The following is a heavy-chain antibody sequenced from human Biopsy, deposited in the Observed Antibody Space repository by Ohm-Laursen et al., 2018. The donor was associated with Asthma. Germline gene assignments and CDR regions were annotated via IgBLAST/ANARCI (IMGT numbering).Heavy chain of an antibody. Sequence: SVKVSCKASGGTFSNFAISWVRQAPGQGLEWLGGIMPVLGTTNYAQKFQGRVTITADESTSTAYLEVTSLRSEDTAIYYCATCQVCYSRDWSLLLKIYYYSGMEVWGQGTTVTVSS. CDR1: GGTFSNFA. CDR2: IMPVLGTT. D-gene: IGHD2-2*02. J-gene: IGHJ6*02. V-gene: IGHV1-69*13. CDR3: ATCQVCYSRDWSLLLKIYYYSGMEV.